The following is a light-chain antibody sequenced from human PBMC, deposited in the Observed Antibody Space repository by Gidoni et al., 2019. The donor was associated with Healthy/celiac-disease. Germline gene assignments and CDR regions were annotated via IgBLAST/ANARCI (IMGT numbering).Light chain of an antibody. CDR1: SSHLGRNY. J-gene: IGLJ2*01. CDR3: AAWDDSLSAVV. CDR2: RYN. Sequence: QSVLTQQPSASGNHGQRVTISCSGSSSHLGRNYVYWYQQIPGTAPKLRIYRYNQLPSVVPDRFSVSPSGTSASLAISGLRSEDEADYYCAAWDDSLSAVVFGGGTKLTVL. V-gene: IGLV1-47*01.